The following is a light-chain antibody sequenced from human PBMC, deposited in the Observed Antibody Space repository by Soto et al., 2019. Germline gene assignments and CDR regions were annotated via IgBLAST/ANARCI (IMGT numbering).Light chain of an antibody. J-gene: IGKJ2*01. V-gene: IGKV3D-15*01. CDR3: HHYSSWPPYT. CDR2: GAS. Sequence: EMVITQSPYTLSVSPGDRAALSCRTSQSVSSDLAWYQQKPGQAPRLLIYGASTRATGIPARFSGSGSGTEFTLTISSLQSEDFAVYYCHHYSSWPPYTFGQGTKVDIK. CDR1: QSVSSD.